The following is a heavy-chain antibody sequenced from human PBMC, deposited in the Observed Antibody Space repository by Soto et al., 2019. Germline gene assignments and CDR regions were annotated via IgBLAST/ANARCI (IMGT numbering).Heavy chain of an antibody. J-gene: IGHJ4*02. CDR3: TTEIIVGATMGGDY. D-gene: IGHD1-26*01. CDR2: IKSKTDGGTT. V-gene: IGHV3-15*01. CDR1: GFTFSNAW. Sequence: EVQLVESGGGLVKPGGSLRLSCAASGFTFSNAWMSWVRQAPGKGLEWVGRIKSKTDGGTTDYAAPVKGRFTISRDDSKNTLYLQMNSLKTEDTAVCYCTTEIIVGATMGGDYWGQGTLVTVSS.